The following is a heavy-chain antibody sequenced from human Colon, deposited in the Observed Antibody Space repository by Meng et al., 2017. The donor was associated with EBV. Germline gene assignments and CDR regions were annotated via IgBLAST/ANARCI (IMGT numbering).Heavy chain of an antibody. CDR1: GYSLTSYG. Sequence: QVQLLQSGSDLKKPGXSVKCYCKASGYSLTSYGINWVRQAPGQGLECMGWINTNPGDPTYAQAFTGRFVFSFDTSLNTAYLQNSNLKAEDNAVYCCARELRAVGKDLDDWGQGTLVTVSS. V-gene: IGHV7-4-1*02. D-gene: IGHD4-23*01. J-gene: IGHJ4*02. CDR2: INTNPGDP. CDR3: ARELRAVGKDLDD.